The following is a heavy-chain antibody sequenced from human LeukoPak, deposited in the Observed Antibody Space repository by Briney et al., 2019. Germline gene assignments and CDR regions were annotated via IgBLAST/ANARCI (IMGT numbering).Heavy chain of an antibody. Sequence: PSETLSLTCTVSGGSSSSYYWIWVRHPPGKGLEWIGYIYYSRSTNDNPSLKSRITISVDTSKNQFSLKLSSVTAADTAVYYCAAYNWNDFYYYGMDVWGKGTTVTVSS. J-gene: IGHJ6*04. V-gene: IGHV4-59*01. CDR1: GGSSSSYY. D-gene: IGHD1-1*01. CDR2: IYYSRST. CDR3: AAYNWNDFYYYGMDV.